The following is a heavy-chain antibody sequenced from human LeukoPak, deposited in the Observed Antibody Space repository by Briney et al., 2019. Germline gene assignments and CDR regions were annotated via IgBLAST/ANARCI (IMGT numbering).Heavy chain of an antibody. CDR3: AKDYLPGYYGSGRDAFDI. CDR2: ISSSGSTI. V-gene: IGHV3-11*04. Sequence: GGSLRLSCAASGFTFSDYYMSWIRQAPGKGLEWVSYISSSGSTIYYADSVKGRFTISRDNSKNTLYLQMNSLRAEDTAVYYCAKDYLPGYYGSGRDAFDIWGQGTMVTVSS. D-gene: IGHD3-10*01. J-gene: IGHJ3*02. CDR1: GFTFSDYY.